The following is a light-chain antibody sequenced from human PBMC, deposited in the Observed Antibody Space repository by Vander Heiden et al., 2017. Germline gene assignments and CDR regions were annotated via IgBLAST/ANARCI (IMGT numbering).Light chain of an antibody. V-gene: IGKV1-39*01. CDR2: GAS. CDR3: LHTYTAPRT. J-gene: IGKJ1*01. Sequence: DIQMPQSPSSLSASVGDRVTITCRASQSISRYLNWYQHKPGKAPKLLIYGASSLQTGVPSRFSGSGSGTDFTLTVASLQPEDFATYYCLHTYTAPRTFGQGTKVEIK. CDR1: QSISRY.